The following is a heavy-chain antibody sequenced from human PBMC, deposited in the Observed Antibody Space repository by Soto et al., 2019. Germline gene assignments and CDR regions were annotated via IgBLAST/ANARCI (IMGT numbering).Heavy chain of an antibody. J-gene: IGHJ6*02. CDR2: ISYDGAYQ. Sequence: PGGSLRLSCAASGFTFSSSAMHWVRQAPGKGLEWVAVISYDGAYQDYADSVKGRFTISKDISKNTLYLQMDSLRPADTAVYYCARDPLSGWTGNYYYGMTVWGLGTTVTVSS. CDR1: GFTFSSSA. D-gene: IGHD6-19*01. V-gene: IGHV3-30-3*01. CDR3: ARDPLSGWTGNYYYGMTV.